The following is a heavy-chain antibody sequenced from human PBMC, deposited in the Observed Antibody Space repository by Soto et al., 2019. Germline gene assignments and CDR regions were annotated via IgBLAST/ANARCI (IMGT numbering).Heavy chain of an antibody. CDR2: INPNSGDT. CDR3: LRYLGSSDTSAYYRFDY. CDR1: GYTFTGYY. J-gene: IGHJ4*02. V-gene: IGHV1-2*04. D-gene: IGHD3-22*01. Sequence: GASVKVSCKASGYTFTGYYIHWVRQAPGQGLEWMGWINPNSGDTNYAQKFRDWVTMTRDTSISTAYMELNRLISDDTAVYYCLRYLGSSDTSAYYRFDYWGQGALVTVP.